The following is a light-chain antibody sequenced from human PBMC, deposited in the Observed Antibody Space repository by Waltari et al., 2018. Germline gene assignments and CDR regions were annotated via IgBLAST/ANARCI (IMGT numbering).Light chain of an antibody. V-gene: IGKV3-11*01. CDR1: QCVSSY. Sequence: EIVLTQSPATLSLSPGERATLSCRASQCVSSYLAWYQQKSGQAPRLPIYDASNRATGIPARFSGGGSGTDFTLTFSSLEPEDFAVYYCQQRSDWLLTFGGGTKVEIK. CDR3: QQRSDWLLT. J-gene: IGKJ4*01. CDR2: DAS.